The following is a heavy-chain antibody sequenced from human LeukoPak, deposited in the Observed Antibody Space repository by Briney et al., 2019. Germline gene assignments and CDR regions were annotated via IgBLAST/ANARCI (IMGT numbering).Heavy chain of an antibody. J-gene: IGHJ4*02. CDR1: GLTFSSYW. V-gene: IGHV3-7*01. CDR3: AGTFPYCSSGTCAL. D-gene: IGHD2-15*01. CDR2: ISPDGNRE. Sequence: PGGSLRLSCAASGLTFSSYWMTWVRQGPGKGLEWVATISPDGNRENYVDSVKGRFSISRDNAKNSLFLQMRSLRAEDTAMYYCAGTFPYCSSGTCALGGQGTLVTVSP.